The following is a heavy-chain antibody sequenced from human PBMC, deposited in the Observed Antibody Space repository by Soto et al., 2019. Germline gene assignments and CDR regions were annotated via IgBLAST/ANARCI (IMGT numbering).Heavy chain of an antibody. CDR3: ARDQYSSSWPETYYYYGMDA. CDR2: IIPIFGTA. J-gene: IGHJ6*02. CDR1: GGTFSSYA. D-gene: IGHD6-13*01. V-gene: IGHV1-69*13. Sequence: GASVKVSCKASGGTFSSYAISWVRQAPGQGLEWMGGIIPIFGTANYAQKFQGRVTITADESTSTAYMELSSLRSEDTAVYYCARDQYSSSWPETYYYYGMDAWGQGTTVTVSS.